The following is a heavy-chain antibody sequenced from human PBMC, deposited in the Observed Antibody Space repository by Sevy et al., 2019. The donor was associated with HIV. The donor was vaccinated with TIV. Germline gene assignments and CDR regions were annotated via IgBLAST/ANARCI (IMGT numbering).Heavy chain of an antibody. CDR3: ARGDYYDSSDYNYYYYMDV. D-gene: IGHD3-22*01. Sequence: ASVKVSCKASGFTFTSYAMHWVRQAPGQRLEWMGWINTDNGNTKYSQRFRGRVTITRDTSESTAYMDLSSLRSEDTAVYYCARGDYYDSSDYNYYYYMDVWGKGTTVTVSS. V-gene: IGHV1-3*04. J-gene: IGHJ6*03. CDR1: GFTFTSYA. CDR2: INTDNGNT.